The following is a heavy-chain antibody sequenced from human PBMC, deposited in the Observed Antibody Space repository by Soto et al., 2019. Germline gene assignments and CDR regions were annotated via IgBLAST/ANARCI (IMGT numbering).Heavy chain of an antibody. D-gene: IGHD3-10*01. CDR3: AIDGRGPETGFTAGDWCAP. Sequence: QVQLVQSGAEVKKPAASVKVSCKASGYTFTSYGISWVRQAPGQGLEWMGWISAYNGNTTYAQKLHGRVTMTTDTTTSSPYMEPRSVRSDDTAVYCCAIDGRGPETGFTAGDWCAPWGQGTLVTVSS. J-gene: IGHJ5*02. CDR2: ISAYNGNT. CDR1: GYTFTSYG. V-gene: IGHV1-18*01.